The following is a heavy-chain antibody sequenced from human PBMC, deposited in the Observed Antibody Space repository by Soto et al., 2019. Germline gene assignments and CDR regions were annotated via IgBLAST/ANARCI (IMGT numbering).Heavy chain of an antibody. D-gene: IGHD3-22*01. CDR3: ARERYDSSGRHLQH. CDR2: INPNSGGT. V-gene: IGHV1-2*04. J-gene: IGHJ1*01. CDR1: GYTFTGYY. Sequence: ASVKVSCKASGYTFTGYYMHWVRQAPGQGLEWMGWINPNSGGTNYAQKFQGWVTMTRDTSISTAYMELSRLRSDDTAVYYCARERYDSSGRHLQHWGQGTLVTVSS.